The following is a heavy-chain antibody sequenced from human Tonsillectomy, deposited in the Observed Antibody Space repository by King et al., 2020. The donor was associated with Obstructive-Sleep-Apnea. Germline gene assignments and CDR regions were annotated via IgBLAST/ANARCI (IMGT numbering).Heavy chain of an antibody. CDR3: ARDPSYSYGYFDY. V-gene: IGHV4-30-4*07. D-gene: IGHD5-18*01. Sequence: VQLQESGPGLVKPSQTLSLTCTVSGGSISSGNYSWSWIRQPPGKGLEWIGYMYYSGSTYYNPSLKSRVTISVDTSKNQFSLKLSSVTAADTAVYYCARDPSYSYGYFDYWGQGTLVTVSS. CDR1: GGSISSGNYS. CDR2: MYYSGST. J-gene: IGHJ4*02.